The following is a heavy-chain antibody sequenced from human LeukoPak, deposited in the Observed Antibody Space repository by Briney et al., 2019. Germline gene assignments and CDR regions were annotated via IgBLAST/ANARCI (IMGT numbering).Heavy chain of an antibody. Sequence: SVKVSCKASGGTFSSYAISWVRQAPGQGLEWMGGIIPIFGTANYAQKFQGRVTITADESTSTAYMELSSLRSEDAAVYYCARKSTVTTYNWFDPWGQGTLVTVSS. J-gene: IGHJ5*02. V-gene: IGHV1-69*13. CDR1: GGTFSSYA. CDR2: IIPIFGTA. CDR3: ARKSTVTTYNWFDP. D-gene: IGHD4-17*01.